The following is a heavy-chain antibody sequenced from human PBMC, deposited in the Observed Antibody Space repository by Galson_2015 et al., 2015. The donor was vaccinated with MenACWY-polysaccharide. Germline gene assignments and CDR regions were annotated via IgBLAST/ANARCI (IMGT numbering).Heavy chain of an antibody. V-gene: IGHV3-21*01. Sequence: SLRLSCAASGFTVSSYPMNWVRQAPGKGLEWVSSIRSSSSYIYYADSVRGRFSISRDNAKNSLYLQMNSVRAEDTAVYYCARDGMAMATIPFDYWGQGTLVTVSS. CDR3: ARDGMAMATIPFDY. D-gene: IGHD5-24*01. CDR2: IRSSSSYI. CDR1: GFTVSSYP. J-gene: IGHJ4*02.